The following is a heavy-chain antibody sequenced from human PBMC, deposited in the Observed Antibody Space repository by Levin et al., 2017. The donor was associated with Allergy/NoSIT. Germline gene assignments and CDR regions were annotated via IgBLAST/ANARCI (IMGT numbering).Heavy chain of an antibody. Sequence: GGSLRLSCATSGFPFSNYGIHWVRQAPGKGLEWVSFVWYDGSNKYYADSVKGRFTISRDKSKSTVYLQMNSLRAEDTAVYYCARDREPSRLDYWGQGTLVTVSP. D-gene: IGHD1-14*01. J-gene: IGHJ4*02. CDR1: GFPFSNYG. V-gene: IGHV3-33*01. CDR2: VWYDGSNK. CDR3: ARDREPSRLDY.